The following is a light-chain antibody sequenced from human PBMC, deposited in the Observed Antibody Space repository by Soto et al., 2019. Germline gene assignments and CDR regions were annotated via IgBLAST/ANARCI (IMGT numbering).Light chain of an antibody. J-gene: IGLJ3*02. Sequence: SYVMTQPPSVSVAPGQTAKISCGGNNIGSKSVHWYQQKPGQAPVLVIYDDSDRPSGIPDRFSGSNSGNTATVTISSVEAGDEADYYCQVWDNVSDHWVFGGGTKPTVL. CDR3: QVWDNVSDHWV. CDR2: DDS. CDR1: NIGSKS. V-gene: IGLV3-21*02.